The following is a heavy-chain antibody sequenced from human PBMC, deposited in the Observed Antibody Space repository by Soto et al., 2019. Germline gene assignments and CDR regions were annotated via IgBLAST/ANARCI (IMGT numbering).Heavy chain of an antibody. CDR3: ARDGVDCSSTSCYANWFDP. CDR2: ISYDGSNK. CDR1: GFTFSSYA. Sequence: GGSLRLSCAASGFTFSSYAMHWVRQAPGKGLEWVAVISYDGSNKYYADSVKGRFTISRDNSKNTLYLQMNSLRAEDTAVYYCARDGVDCSSTSCYANWFDPWGQGTLVTVSS. J-gene: IGHJ5*02. V-gene: IGHV3-30-3*01. D-gene: IGHD2-2*01.